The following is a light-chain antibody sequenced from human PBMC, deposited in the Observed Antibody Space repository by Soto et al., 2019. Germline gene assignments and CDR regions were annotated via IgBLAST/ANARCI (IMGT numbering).Light chain of an antibody. J-gene: IGKJ5*01. Sequence: EIMMKQSPATLSVSPGERATLSFRASQNVNSNLAWYQQKPGQAPRLLIYGASTRATGIPARFSGSGSGTEFTLTISSLQSEDFAVYYCQQYNNWPRTFGQGTRLEI. V-gene: IGKV3-15*01. CDR2: GAS. CDR3: QQYNNWPRT. CDR1: QNVNSN.